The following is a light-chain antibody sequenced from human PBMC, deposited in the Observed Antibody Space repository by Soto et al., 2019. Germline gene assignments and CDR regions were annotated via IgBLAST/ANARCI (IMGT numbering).Light chain of an antibody. J-gene: IGKJ1*01. CDR2: GAS. Sequence: IQMTQSPSSLSASVGDRVTISCRASQGITNYLAWYQQKPGKVPKLLIYGASTLQSGVPSRFSGSGSGTDFTLTISSLQPEDVATYYCQKYNSAPLTCGRGTKVEIK. CDR1: QGITNY. CDR3: QKYNSAPLT. V-gene: IGKV1-27*01.